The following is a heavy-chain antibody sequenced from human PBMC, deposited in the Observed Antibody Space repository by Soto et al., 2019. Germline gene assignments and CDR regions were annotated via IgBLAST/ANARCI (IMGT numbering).Heavy chain of an antibody. V-gene: IGHV4-59*01. CDR1: GNSINNYY. Sequence: QVQLQESGLRLVQPSETLSLSCSVSGNSINNYYWNWIRQPPGKGLEWIGFIYNGGTTNYNPSLKSRVTISVDTSKKQFSLKLTSVTAADTAVYYCAKEGHTYNAFDIWGQGILVTVSS. CDR3: AKEGHTYNAFDI. CDR2: IYNGGTT. J-gene: IGHJ3*02.